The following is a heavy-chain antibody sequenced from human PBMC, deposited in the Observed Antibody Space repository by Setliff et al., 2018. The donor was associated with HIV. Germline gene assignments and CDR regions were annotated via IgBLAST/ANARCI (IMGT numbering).Heavy chain of an antibody. V-gene: IGHV4-39*07. Sequence: SETLSLTCIVSGDAISSTTSYWGWIRQTPGKGLEWIGNIYYSGTTYYNPSLKSRVTISVDTSKNQFSLRLSSVTTADTAVYYCARVPKQLLKGAAAYFDYWGQGILVTVSS. CDR2: IYYSGTT. CDR3: ARVPKQLLKGAAAYFDY. D-gene: IGHD1-1*01. J-gene: IGHJ4*02. CDR1: GDAISSTTSY.